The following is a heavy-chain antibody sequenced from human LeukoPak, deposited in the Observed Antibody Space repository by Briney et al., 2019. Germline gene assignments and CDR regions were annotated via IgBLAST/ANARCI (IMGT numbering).Heavy chain of an antibody. V-gene: IGHV4-4*07. Sequence: PSETLSLTCTVSGGSISSYYWSWIRQPAGKGLEWIGRIYTSGSTNYNPSLKSRVTMSVDTSKNQFSLKLSSVTAADTAVYYCARDAHFFVTYGDPSHFDYWGQGTLVTVSS. D-gene: IGHD4-17*01. CDR2: IYTSGST. J-gene: IGHJ4*02. CDR1: GGSISSYY. CDR3: ARDAHFFVTYGDPSHFDY.